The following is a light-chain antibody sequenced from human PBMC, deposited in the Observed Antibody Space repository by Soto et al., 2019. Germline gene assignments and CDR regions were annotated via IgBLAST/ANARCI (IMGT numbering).Light chain of an antibody. Sequence: AIRMTQSPSSLSASTGGRVTITCRASQAINNYLVWFQQKPGKAPKVLIYAASTLQTGVPSRFSGSGAGTDFIRTINWLQSEDFATDDCQQYYDYTRTFGQGTKVDIK. CDR2: AAS. J-gene: IGKJ1*01. V-gene: IGKV1-8*01. CDR3: QQYYDYTRT. CDR1: QAINNY.